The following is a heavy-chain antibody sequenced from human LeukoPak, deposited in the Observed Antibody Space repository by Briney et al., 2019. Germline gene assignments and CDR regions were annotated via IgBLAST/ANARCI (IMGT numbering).Heavy chain of an antibody. J-gene: IGHJ4*02. D-gene: IGHD3/OR15-3a*01. Sequence: ASVKVSCKASGYNFADHYVHWVRQAPGQGPEWMGWINPKSGGTDYAQKFQGRVAMTSDTSIRTGYMELNNLTSYDTAVYYCARVDNRDWYYFDYWGQGSLVAVSS. CDR1: GYNFADHY. CDR2: INPKSGGT. V-gene: IGHV1-2*02. CDR3: ARVDNRDWYYFDY.